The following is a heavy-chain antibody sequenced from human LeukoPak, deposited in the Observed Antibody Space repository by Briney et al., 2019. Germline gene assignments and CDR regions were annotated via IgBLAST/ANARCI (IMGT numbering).Heavy chain of an antibody. CDR2: IYYSGST. J-gene: IGHJ4*02. CDR1: GGSISSGGYY. D-gene: IGHD2-2*01. CDR3: ARDSRYQLGIEY. Sequence: SETLSLTCTVSGGSISSGGYYWSWIRQHPGKGLEWIGYIYYSGSTYYNPSLKSRVTISVDTSKNQFSLKLSSVTAADTAVYYCARDSRYQLGIEYWGQGTLVTVSS. V-gene: IGHV4-31*03.